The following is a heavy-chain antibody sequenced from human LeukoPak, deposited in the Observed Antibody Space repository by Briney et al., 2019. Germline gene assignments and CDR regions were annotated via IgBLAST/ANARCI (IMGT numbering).Heavy chain of an antibody. Sequence: KVGESLKISCKGSGYSFTSYWIGWVRQMPGKGLEWMGIIYPGDSDTRYSPSFQGQVTISADKSISTAYLQWSSLKASDTAMYYCARSRIILRYFDWPDAFDIWGQGTMVTVSS. CDR2: IYPGDSDT. D-gene: IGHD3-9*01. J-gene: IGHJ3*02. V-gene: IGHV5-51*01. CDR1: GYSFTSYW. CDR3: ARSRIILRYFDWPDAFDI.